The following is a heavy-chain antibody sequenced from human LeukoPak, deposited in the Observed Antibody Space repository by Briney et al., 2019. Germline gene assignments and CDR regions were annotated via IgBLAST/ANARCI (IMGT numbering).Heavy chain of an antibody. J-gene: IGHJ5*02. Sequence: SVKVSCKASGGTFSSYAISWVRQAPGQGLEWMGRIIPILGIANYARKFQGRVTITADKSTSTAYMELSSLRSEDTAVYYCAGYYYDSSGYYYRPFDPWGQGTLVTVSS. CDR3: AGYYYDSSGYYYRPFDP. CDR2: IIPILGIA. CDR1: GGTFSSYA. D-gene: IGHD3-22*01. V-gene: IGHV1-69*04.